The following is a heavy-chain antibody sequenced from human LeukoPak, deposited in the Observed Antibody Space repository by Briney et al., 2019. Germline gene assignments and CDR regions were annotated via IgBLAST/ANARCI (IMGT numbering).Heavy chain of an antibody. D-gene: IGHD1-1*01. V-gene: IGHV3-7*01. CDR3: ARVWNDAFDI. Sequence: GGSLRLSCAASLFSFSNSWMSWVRQAPGKGLEWVANIKQDGSEKYYVDSVKGRFTISRDNAKNSLYLQMNSLRAEDTAVYYCARVWNDAFDIWGQGTMVTVSS. J-gene: IGHJ3*02. CDR1: LFSFSNSW. CDR2: IKQDGSEK.